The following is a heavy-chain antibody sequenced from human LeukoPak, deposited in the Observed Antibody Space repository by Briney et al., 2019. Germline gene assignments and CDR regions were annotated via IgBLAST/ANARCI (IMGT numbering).Heavy chain of an antibody. V-gene: IGHV1-18*01. J-gene: IGHJ4*02. D-gene: IGHD2-8*01. CDR2: ISAYNGNT. CDR1: GYTFVMYG. CDR3: ALISYCTTITCYYLDY. Sequence: ASVKVSCKTSGYTFVMYGVSWVRQAPGQGLEWMGWISAYNGNTDYAQNLQGRVTMTTDTSTSTAYMELRSLRFDDTAVYYCALISYCTTITCYYLDYWGQGTLVTVSS.